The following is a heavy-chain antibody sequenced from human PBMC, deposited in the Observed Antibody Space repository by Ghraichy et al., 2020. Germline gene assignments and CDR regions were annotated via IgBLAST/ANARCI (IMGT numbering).Heavy chain of an antibody. Sequence: SQTLSLTCTVSGGSISSYYWSWIRQPPGKGLEWIGYIYYSGGNTNYNPSLKSRVTISVDTSKNQFSLKLNSVTAADTAVYYCARAVHQLGSSVLRFDSWGQGTLVTVSS. CDR1: GGSISSYY. V-gene: IGHV4-59*01. CDR3: ARAVHQLGSSVLRFDS. J-gene: IGHJ4*02. D-gene: IGHD6-6*01. CDR2: IYYSGGNT.